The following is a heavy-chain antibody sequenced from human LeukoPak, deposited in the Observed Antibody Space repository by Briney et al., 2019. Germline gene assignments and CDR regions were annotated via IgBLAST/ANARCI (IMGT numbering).Heavy chain of an antibody. D-gene: IGHD2/OR15-2a*01. CDR2: IWYDGSNK. V-gene: IGHV3-33*01. CDR1: AFTFSIYG. CDR3: ARDINSIFDY. J-gene: IGHJ4*02. Sequence: GGYLRLSCAASAFTFSIYGMHWVRQAPGKGLEWVVVIWYDGSNKYYADSVKGRFTISRDNSKNTLYLQMNSLRAEDTAVYYCARDINSIFDYWGQGTLVTVSS.